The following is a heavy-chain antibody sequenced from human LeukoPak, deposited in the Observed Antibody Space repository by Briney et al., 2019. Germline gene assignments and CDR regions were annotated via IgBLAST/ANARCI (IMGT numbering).Heavy chain of an antibody. J-gene: IGHJ5*02. CDR3: ARDFRYSGSYHHWFDP. D-gene: IGHD1-26*01. V-gene: IGHV3-21*01. CDR1: GFTFSAYS. Sequence: GGSLRLSCAASGFTFSAYSINWVRQAPGRGLEWVSSISSGTYIYYADSVKGRFTISRDNAKNSLSLQMNSLRAEDTAVYYCARDFRYSGSYHHWFDPWGQGTLVTVSS. CDR2: ISSGTYI.